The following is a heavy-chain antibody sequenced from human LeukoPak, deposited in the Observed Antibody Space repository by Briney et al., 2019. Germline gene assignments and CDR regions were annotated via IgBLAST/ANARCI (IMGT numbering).Heavy chain of an antibody. D-gene: IGHD1-26*01. CDR2: INHSGIT. CDR1: VGSFSVYY. CDR3: ARRRVGDTHAHLDY. V-gene: IGHV4-34*01. J-gene: IGHJ4*02. Sequence: PSETLSLTCAVYVGSFSVYYWSWSRQPPRKGLECIGEINHSGITNYNPSLKSRVTISVDTSKNQFSLKLSSVTAADTAVYYCARRRVGDTHAHLDYRGKGTLVTVSP.